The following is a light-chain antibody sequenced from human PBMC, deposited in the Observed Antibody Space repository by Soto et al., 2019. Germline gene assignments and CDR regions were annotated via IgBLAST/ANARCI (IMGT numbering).Light chain of an antibody. J-gene: IGKJ3*01. CDR1: QSVSSNY. Sequence: EIVLTQSPGTLSLSPGERTTLSCRASQSVSSNYLAWYQKKPGQAPRLLIYGASSRATGIPDRFSGSGSGTDFTLTIGRLEPEDFAVYYCQQYGSSPFTFGPGTKVDIK. CDR2: GAS. CDR3: QQYGSSPFT. V-gene: IGKV3-20*01.